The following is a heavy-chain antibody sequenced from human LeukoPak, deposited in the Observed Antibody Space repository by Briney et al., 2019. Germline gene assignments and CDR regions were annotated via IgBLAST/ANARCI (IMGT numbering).Heavy chain of an antibody. V-gene: IGHV3-30*02. D-gene: IGHD1-14*01. CDR3: AKDQGSVYDVSHDY. Sequence: GGSLRLSCAASGFTFSSYGMHWVRQAPGKGLEWVAFIRYDGSNKYYADPVKGRFTISRDNSKNTLYLQMNSLRAEDTAVYYCAKDQGSVYDVSHDYWGQGTLVTVSS. CDR2: IRYDGSNK. J-gene: IGHJ4*02. CDR1: GFTFSSYG.